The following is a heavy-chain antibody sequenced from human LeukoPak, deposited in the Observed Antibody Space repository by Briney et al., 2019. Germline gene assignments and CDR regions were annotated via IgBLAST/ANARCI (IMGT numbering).Heavy chain of an antibody. V-gene: IGHV4-59*08. D-gene: IGHD2-21*02. Sequence: PSETLSLTCTVSGGSISSYYWSWIRQPPGKGLEWIGYIYYSGSTNYNPSLKSRVTMSVDTSKNQFSLKLSSVTAADTAVYYCARHSYCGGDCYLDYWGQGTLVTVSS. CDR2: IYYSGST. CDR1: GGSISSYY. J-gene: IGHJ4*02. CDR3: ARHSYCGGDCYLDY.